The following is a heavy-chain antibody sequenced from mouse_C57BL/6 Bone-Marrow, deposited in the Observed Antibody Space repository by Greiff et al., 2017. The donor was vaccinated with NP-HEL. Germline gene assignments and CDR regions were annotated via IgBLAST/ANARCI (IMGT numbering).Heavy chain of an antibody. CDR2: INPSSGYT. D-gene: IGHD1-1*01. CDR1: GYTFTSYT. CDR3: ARKDYYPYAMDY. V-gene: IGHV1-4*01. J-gene: IGHJ4*01. Sequence: QVQLQQSGAELARPGASVKMSCKASGYTFTSYTMHWVKQRPGQGLEWIGYINPSSGYTKYNQKFKEKATLTADKSSSTAYMQLSSLTSEDSAVYYCARKDYYPYAMDYWGQGTSVTVSS.